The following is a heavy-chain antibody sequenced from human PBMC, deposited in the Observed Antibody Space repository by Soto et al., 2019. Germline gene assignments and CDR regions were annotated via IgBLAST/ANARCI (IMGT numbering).Heavy chain of an antibody. CDR3: TRGASRPPWAFDI. Sequence: ASVKVSCKASGDTFSSYAISWVRQAPGQGLEWMGGIIPILGIANYAQKLQGRVTITADKSTSTAYMELSSLRSEDTAVYYGTRGASRPPWAFDIWGQGTMVTVSS. V-gene: IGHV1-69*10. J-gene: IGHJ3*02. D-gene: IGHD6-6*01. CDR1: GDTFSSYA. CDR2: IIPILGIA.